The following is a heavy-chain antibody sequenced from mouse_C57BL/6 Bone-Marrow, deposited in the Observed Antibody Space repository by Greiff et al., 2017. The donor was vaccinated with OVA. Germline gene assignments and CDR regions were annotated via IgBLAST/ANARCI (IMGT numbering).Heavy chain of an antibody. V-gene: IGHV1-42*01. Sequence: VQLQQSGPELVKPGASVKISCKASGYSFTGYYMNWVKQSPEKSLEWIGEINPSTGGTTYNQKFKAKATLTVDKSSSTAYMQLKSLTSEDSAVYYCARSPSYYGSSRHWYVDVWGTGTTVTVSS. CDR3: ARSPSYYGSSRHWYVDV. D-gene: IGHD1-1*01. CDR2: INPSTGGT. J-gene: IGHJ1*03. CDR1: GYSFTGYY.